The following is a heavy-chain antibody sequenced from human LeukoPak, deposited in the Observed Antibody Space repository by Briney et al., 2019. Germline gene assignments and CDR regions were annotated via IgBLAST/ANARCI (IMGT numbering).Heavy chain of an antibody. CDR3: ARSPDYGDYLFAY. V-gene: IGHV3-66*01. CDR2: IYANGDT. D-gene: IGHD4-17*01. CDR1: GFTVSTNY. Sequence: PGGSLRLSCAASGFTVSTNYMSWVRQAPGKGLDWVSVIYANGDTYDADSGKGRFTISRDNCKNTVYLQMNSLRAEDTAVYYCARSPDYGDYLFAYWGQGTLVTVSS. J-gene: IGHJ4*02.